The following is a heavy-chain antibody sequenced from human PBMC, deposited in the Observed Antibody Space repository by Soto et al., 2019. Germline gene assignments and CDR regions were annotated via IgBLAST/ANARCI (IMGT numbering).Heavy chain of an antibody. J-gene: IGHJ4*02. Sequence: SDTLSLTCAVEVWSFRGYYWSWIHQPPGQWREWMGEINHSGSTNYNPSLKSRVTISVDTSKNQFSLKLSSVTAADTAVYYCARTWYGYSYAPGYWGQGTLVTVS. CDR3: ARTWYGYSYAPGY. CDR2: INHSGST. V-gene: IGHV4-34*01. D-gene: IGHD5-18*01. CDR1: VWSFRGYY.